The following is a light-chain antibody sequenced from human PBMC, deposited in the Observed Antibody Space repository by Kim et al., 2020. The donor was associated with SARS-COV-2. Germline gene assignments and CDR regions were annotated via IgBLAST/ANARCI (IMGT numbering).Light chain of an antibody. V-gene: IGLV1-47*01. CDR3: TVWDDSLSGWV. CDR2: TNN. Sequence: GQRVTISCSGGSSNVGRSSVYWYQQLPGTAPKLLICTNNQRPSGVPDRFSGSKSGTSAALAISGLRSEDEAVYYCTVWDDSLSGWVFGGGTSLTVL. J-gene: IGLJ3*02. CDR1: SSNVGRSS.